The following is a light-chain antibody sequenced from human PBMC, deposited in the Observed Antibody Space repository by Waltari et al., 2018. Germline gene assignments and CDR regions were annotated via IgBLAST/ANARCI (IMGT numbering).Light chain of an antibody. Sequence: DFVMTQSPDSLAVSLGERATINCRSSQTILDNADKSNYLAWYQHKPGQPPKLLISWASARESGVPDRVTGSGSWTDFTLTISSLQAEDVAMYYCQQYYSTPRTFGQGTKVEVK. V-gene: IGKV4-1*01. CDR1: QTILDNADKSNY. CDR3: QQYYSTPRT. J-gene: IGKJ1*01. CDR2: WAS.